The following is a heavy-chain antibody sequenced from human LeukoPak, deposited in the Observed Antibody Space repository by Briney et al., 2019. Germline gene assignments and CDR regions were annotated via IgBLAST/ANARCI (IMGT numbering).Heavy chain of an antibody. J-gene: IGHJ4*02. CDR1: GGSISSGDYY. V-gene: IGHV4-30-4*08. CDR2: IYYSGST. CDR3: YICSSTSCYRY. D-gene: IGHD2-2*01. Sequence: SETLSLTCTVSGGSISSGDYYWSWIRQPPGKGLEWIGYIYYSGSTYYNPSLKSRVTISVDTSKNQFSLKLSSVTAADTAVYYCYICSSTSCYRYWGQGTLVTVSS.